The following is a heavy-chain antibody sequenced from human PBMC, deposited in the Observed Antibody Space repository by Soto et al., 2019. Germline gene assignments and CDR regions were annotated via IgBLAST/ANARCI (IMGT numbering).Heavy chain of an antibody. Sequence: EVQLVESGGGLVKPGGSLRLSCAASGFTFSSYSMNWVRQAPGKGLEWVSSISSSSSYIFYADSVKGRFTISRDNAKNSRYLQMSSLRAEDTAMYYCARHFRGSGSFDSWGQGTLVTVSS. D-gene: IGHD3-10*01. CDR2: ISSSSSYI. V-gene: IGHV3-21*01. J-gene: IGHJ4*02. CDR1: GFTFSSYS. CDR3: ARHFRGSGSFDS.